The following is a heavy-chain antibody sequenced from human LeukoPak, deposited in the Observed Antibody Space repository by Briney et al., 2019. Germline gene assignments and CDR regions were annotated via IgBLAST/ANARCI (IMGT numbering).Heavy chain of an antibody. CDR3: AKWGAGGDFDI. J-gene: IGHJ3*02. CDR1: GYSFTTYW. CDR2: IDPGDSYT. V-gene: IGHV5-10-1*01. D-gene: IGHD3-16*01. Sequence: PGESLRISCKGSGYSFTTYWISWVRQMPGEGLEWMGRIDPGDSYTNYSPSFEGRVTISADTSISTAYLQWSSLKASDTAMYYCAKWGAGGDFDIWGQGTMVTVSS.